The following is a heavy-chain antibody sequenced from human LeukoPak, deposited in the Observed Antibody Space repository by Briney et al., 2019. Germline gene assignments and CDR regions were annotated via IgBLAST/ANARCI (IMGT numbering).Heavy chain of an antibody. V-gene: IGHV1-24*01. CDR2: FDPEDGET. CDR3: AREAVTIFALVRTQTTKRPHRFDP. Sequence: ASVKVSCKVSGYTLTELSMHWVRQAPGKGLEWMGGFDPEDGETIYAQKFQDRVTMTRDMSTSTVYMELSSLRSEDTAVYYCAREAVTIFALVRTQTTKRPHRFDPWGQGTLVTVSS. CDR1: GYTLTELS. D-gene: IGHD3/OR15-3a*01. J-gene: IGHJ5*02.